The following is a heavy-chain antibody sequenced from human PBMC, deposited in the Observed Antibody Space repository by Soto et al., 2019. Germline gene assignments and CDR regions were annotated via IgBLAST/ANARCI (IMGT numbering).Heavy chain of an antibody. CDR2: ISGHNGVT. J-gene: IGHJ4*02. D-gene: IGHD5-12*01. CDR1: GYTFSSSG. Sequence: QVQLVQSGPEVKKPEASVKVSCKASGYTFSSSGISGISWVRQAPRQGPEWMGWISGHNGVTNFAQKFQGRVTLTIDSSTTTAYMEMRSLSSADTAIDYCARDQGGYATLDFWGQGTLVTVSP. CDR3: ARDQGGYATLDF. V-gene: IGHV1-18*04.